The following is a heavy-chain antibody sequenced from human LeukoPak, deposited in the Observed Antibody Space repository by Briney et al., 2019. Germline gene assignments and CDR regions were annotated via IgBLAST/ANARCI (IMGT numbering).Heavy chain of an antibody. V-gene: IGHV4-59*08. CDR2: IYYSGST. CDR3: ARHVWLQPFDY. J-gene: IGHJ4*02. CDR1: GGSMNSYY. D-gene: IGHD3-9*01. Sequence: SEALSLTCSVSGGSMNSYYWSWIRQSPGKGLEWIGYIYYSGSTNYNPSLKSRVTISVDTSKNQFSLKLSSVTAADTAVYYCARHVWLQPFDYWGQGTLVTVSS.